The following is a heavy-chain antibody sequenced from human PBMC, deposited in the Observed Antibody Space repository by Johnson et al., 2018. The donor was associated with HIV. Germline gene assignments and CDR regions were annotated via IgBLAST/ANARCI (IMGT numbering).Heavy chain of an antibody. CDR3: VRGGLGYQNFHDAFDM. CDR2: IYSGGST. Sequence: VQLVESGGGLVQPGGSLRLSCAASGFTVSSNYMRWVRQAPGKGLEWVSVIYSGGSTYYADSVKGRFTISRDNAKNSLYLQRNSLRAEDTALYYCVRGGLGYQNFHDAFDMWGQGTMVTVSS. CDR1: GFTVSSNY. J-gene: IGHJ3*02. D-gene: IGHD2-2*01. V-gene: IGHV3-66*01.